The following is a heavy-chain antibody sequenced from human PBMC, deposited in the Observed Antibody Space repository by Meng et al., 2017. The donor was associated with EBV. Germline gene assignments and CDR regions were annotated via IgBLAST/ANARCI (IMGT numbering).Heavy chain of an antibody. Sequence: QGKIVASGGEVNKPGSSGKVSCKASGYTFTSYAMHWVRQAPGQRLEWMGWINAGNGNTKYSQKFQGRVTITRDTSASTAYMELSSLRSEDTAVYYCARSGATIFGVVIPTYYFDYWGQGTLVTVSS. CDR3: ARSGATIFGVVIPTYYFDY. V-gene: IGHV1-3*01. CDR2: INAGNGNT. D-gene: IGHD3-3*01. CDR1: GYTFTSYA. J-gene: IGHJ4*02.